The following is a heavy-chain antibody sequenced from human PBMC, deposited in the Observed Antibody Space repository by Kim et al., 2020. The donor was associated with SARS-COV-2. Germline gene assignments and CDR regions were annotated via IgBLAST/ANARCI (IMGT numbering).Heavy chain of an antibody. CDR1: GYRFSDFG. CDR3: ARGAVSSTGKLDY. CDR2: ISTYNGNT. V-gene: IGHV1-18*01. J-gene: IGHJ4*02. Sequence: ASVKVSCKTSGYRFSDFGITWVRQVPGQGLEWMGWISTYNGNTNYLQKLQGRVSMAADTYTSTSYLELRSLTSDDTAVYFCARGAVSSTGKLDYWGQGTLVTVSS.